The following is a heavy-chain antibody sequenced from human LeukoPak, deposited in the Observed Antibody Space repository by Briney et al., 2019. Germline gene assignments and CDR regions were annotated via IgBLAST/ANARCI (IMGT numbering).Heavy chain of an antibody. D-gene: IGHD3-22*01. CDR1: GGSISSYY. V-gene: IGHV4-59*01. CDR3: ARWGHFDTSGYFVADY. CDR2: IYYSGST. Sequence: SETLSLTCTVSGGSISSYYWSWIRQPPGKGLEWIGYIYYSGSTNYNPSLKSRVSISIDTSKNQFSLKLRSVTAVDTAVYYCARWGHFDTSGYFVADYWGQGTLITVSS. J-gene: IGHJ4*02.